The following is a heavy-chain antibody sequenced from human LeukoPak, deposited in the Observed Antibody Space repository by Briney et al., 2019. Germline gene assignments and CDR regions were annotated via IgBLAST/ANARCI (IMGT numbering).Heavy chain of an antibody. V-gene: IGHV4-59*01. D-gene: IGHD3-3*01. J-gene: IGHJ4*02. CDR2: IYYSGST. Sequence: SETLSLTCTVSGGSISSYYWSWIRQPPGKGLEWIGYIYYSGSTNYNPSLKSRVTISVDTSKNQFSLKLSSVTAADTAVYYCARLPLYDFWSGPFDYWDQGTLVTVSS. CDR3: ARLPLYDFWSGPFDY. CDR1: GGSISSYY.